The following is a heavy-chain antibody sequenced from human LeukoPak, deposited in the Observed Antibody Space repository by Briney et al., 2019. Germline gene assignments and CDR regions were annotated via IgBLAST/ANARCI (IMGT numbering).Heavy chain of an antibody. CDR2: IYYRVTS. Sequence: PSETLSLTCTVSGDSISTYYWSWIRQPPGKGLEWIGYIYYRVTSDYNPSLKSRVTMSVDMSTRQISLKLSSVTAADTAVYYCSIVVVVAASSNLTDYWGQGTLVTVSS. V-gene: IGHV4-59*01. J-gene: IGHJ4*02. D-gene: IGHD2-15*01. CDR3: SIVVVVAASSNLTDY. CDR1: GDSISTYY.